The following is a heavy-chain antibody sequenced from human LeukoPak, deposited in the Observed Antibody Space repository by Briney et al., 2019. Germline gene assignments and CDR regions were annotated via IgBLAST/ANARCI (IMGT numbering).Heavy chain of an antibody. CDR2: ISSSGSTI. CDR3: ARAEYYDFWSGRGAFDI. V-gene: IGHV3-48*03. Sequence: GGSLRLSCAASGFTFSSYEMNWVRQAPGKGLEWVSYISSSGSTIYYADSVKGRFTISRDNSKNTLYLQMNSLRAEDTAVYYCARAEYYDFWSGRGAFDIWGQGTMVTVSS. D-gene: IGHD3-3*01. CDR1: GFTFSSYE. J-gene: IGHJ3*02.